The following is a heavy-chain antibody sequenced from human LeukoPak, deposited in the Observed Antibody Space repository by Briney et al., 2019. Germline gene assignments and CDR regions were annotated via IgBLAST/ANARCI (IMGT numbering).Heavy chain of an antibody. CDR1: GFTFSSYA. CDR2: ISYDGSNK. Sequence: PGGSLRLSCAASGFTFSSYAMSWVRQAPGKGLEWVAVISYDGSNKYYADSVKGRFTISRDNSKNTLYLQMNSLRAEDTAVYYCARDLGQPSSYGMDVWGQGTTVTVSS. D-gene: IGHD2-2*01. V-gene: IGHV3-30-3*01. J-gene: IGHJ6*02. CDR3: ARDLGQPSSYGMDV.